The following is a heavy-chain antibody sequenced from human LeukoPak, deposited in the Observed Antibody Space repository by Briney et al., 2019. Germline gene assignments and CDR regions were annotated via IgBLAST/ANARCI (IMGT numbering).Heavy chain of an antibody. CDR2: IHNNGDS. D-gene: IGHD3-16*02. CDR1: GDSIRSYY. V-gene: IGHV4-59*12. Sequence: SETLSLTCIVSGDSIRSYYWNWIRQAPGKALEWIGHIHNNGDSAYNFSLKSRVTISMDTSKNQFSLKLSSVTAADTAVYYCARDPKIRLGELSSGYWGQGTLVAVSS. J-gene: IGHJ4*02. CDR3: ARDPKIRLGELSSGY.